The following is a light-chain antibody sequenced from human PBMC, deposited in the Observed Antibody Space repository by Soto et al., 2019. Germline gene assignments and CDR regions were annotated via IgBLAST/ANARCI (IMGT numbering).Light chain of an antibody. Sequence: IVMTQSPATLSVSPGGRVTLSCRASQSVNFNLAWYQQKPGQAPRLLIYGASSRATGIPARFSGSGSRTEFTLSISSLQSEDFAVYYCQQYENWPRTFGQGTKVDIK. CDR2: GAS. CDR3: QQYENWPRT. CDR1: QSVNFN. J-gene: IGKJ1*01. V-gene: IGKV3-15*01.